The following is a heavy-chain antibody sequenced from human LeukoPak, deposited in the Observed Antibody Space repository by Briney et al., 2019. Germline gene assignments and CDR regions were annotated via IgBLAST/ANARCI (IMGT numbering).Heavy chain of an antibody. CDR1: GYTFTGYY. CDR3: AREVDDYGDYGGQY. V-gene: IGHV1-2*02. Sequence: VKVSCKASGYTFTGYYMHWVRQAPGQGLEWMGWINPNSGGTNYAQKFQGRVTMTRDTSISTAYMELSRLRSDDTAVYYCAREVDDYGDYGGQYWGQGTLVTVSS. J-gene: IGHJ4*02. CDR2: INPNSGGT. D-gene: IGHD4-17*01.